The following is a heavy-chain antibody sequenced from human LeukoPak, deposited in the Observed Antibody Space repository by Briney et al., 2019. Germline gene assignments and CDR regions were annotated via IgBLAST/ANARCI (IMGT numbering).Heavy chain of an antibody. V-gene: IGHV3-33*01. CDR1: GMTFSSYG. CDR2: IWYDGSNK. CDR3: AREGLRGSKAIDAFDI. D-gene: IGHD3-10*01. Sequence: PGRSLRLSCAASGMTFSSYGMHWVRQAPGKGLEWVAVIWYDGSNKYYTDSVKGRFTISRDNSKSTLYLQMNSLRAEDTAVYYCAREGLRGSKAIDAFDIWGQGTMVTVSS. J-gene: IGHJ3*02.